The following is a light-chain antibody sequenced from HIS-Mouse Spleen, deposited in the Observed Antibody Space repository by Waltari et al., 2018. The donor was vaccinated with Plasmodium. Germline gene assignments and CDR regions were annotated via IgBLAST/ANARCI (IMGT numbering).Light chain of an antibody. CDR3: QQYYSTPLT. J-gene: IGKJ4*01. V-gene: IGKV4-1*01. Sequence: DIVMTQSPDSLAVSLGERATINCKSSQSVLYSSNNKNYLALYQQKPGQPPKLLIYWASTREFGVPDRFRGSGSGTDFTLTISSLQAEDVAVYYCQQYYSTPLTFGGGTKVEIK. CDR1: QSVLYSSNNKNY. CDR2: WAS.